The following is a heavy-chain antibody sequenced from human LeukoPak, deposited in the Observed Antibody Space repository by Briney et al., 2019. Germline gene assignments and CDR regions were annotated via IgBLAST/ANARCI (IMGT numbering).Heavy chain of an antibody. CDR2: ISSSSSYI. Sequence: TGGSLRLSCAASGFTFSSYSMNWVRQAPGKGLEWVSSISSSSSYIYYADSVKGRFTISRDNAKNSLYLQMNSLRAEDTAVYYCARAKYYDILTGYPAWDYWGQGTLVTVSS. CDR1: GFTFSSYS. D-gene: IGHD3-9*01. J-gene: IGHJ4*02. V-gene: IGHV3-21*04. CDR3: ARAKYYDILTGYPAWDY.